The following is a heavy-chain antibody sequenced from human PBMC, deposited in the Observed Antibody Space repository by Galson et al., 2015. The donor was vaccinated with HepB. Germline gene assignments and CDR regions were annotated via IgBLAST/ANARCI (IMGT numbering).Heavy chain of an antibody. V-gene: IGHV3-21*01. CDR1: GFTFSSYS. CDR3: ARDLLIGGYSSTGGFDY. CDR2: IHSSSTYI. Sequence: SLRLSCAASGFTFSSYSMNWVCQAPGKGLEWVSSIHSSSTYIYYADSVKGRFTISRDNAKNSLYLQMNSLRAEDTAVYYCARDLLIGGYSSTGGFDYWGQGTLVTVSS. D-gene: IGHD6-19*01. J-gene: IGHJ4*02.